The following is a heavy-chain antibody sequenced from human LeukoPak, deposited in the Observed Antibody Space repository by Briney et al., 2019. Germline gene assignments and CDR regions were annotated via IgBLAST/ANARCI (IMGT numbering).Heavy chain of an antibody. D-gene: IGHD6-13*01. J-gene: IGHJ4*02. CDR2: INTDGSST. Sequence: HPGGSLRLSCAASGFTFSSYWMHWVRQAPGKGLVWVSRINTDGSSTSYADSVKGRFTISRDNAKNTLYLQMNSLRAEDTAVYYCAKVYRHSSSWYEGSFDYWGQGTLVTVSS. CDR3: AKVYRHSSSWYEGSFDY. CDR1: GFTFSSYW. V-gene: IGHV3-74*01.